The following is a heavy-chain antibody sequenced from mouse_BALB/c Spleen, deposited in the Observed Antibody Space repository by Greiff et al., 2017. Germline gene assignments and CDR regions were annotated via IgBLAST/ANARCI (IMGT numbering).Heavy chain of an antibody. CDR1: GFNIKDYY. CDR2: IDPENGNT. V-gene: IGHV14-1*02. D-gene: IGHD1-1*01. Sequence: VQLQQSGAELVRPGALVKLSCKASGFNIKDYYMHWVKQRPEQGLEWIGWIDPENGNTIYDPKFQGKASITADTSSNTAYLQLSSLTSEDTAVYYCARKGYYYGSSYAAMDYWGQGTSVTVSS. J-gene: IGHJ4*01. CDR3: ARKGYYYGSSYAAMDY.